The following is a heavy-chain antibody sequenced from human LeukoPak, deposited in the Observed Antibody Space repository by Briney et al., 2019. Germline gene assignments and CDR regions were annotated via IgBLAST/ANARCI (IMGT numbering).Heavy chain of an antibody. J-gene: IGHJ6*03. D-gene: IGHD4-17*01. V-gene: IGHV3-43D*03. CDR3: AKDHQNTNGDQSYYYMDV. CDR2: ISWDGGST. CDR1: GFTFDDYA. Sequence: PGGSLRLSCAASGFTFDDYAMHWVRQAPGKGLEWVSLISWDGGSTYYADSVKGRFTISRDNSKNSLYLQMNSLRAEDTALYYCAKDHQNTNGDQSYYYMDVWGKGTTVTVSS.